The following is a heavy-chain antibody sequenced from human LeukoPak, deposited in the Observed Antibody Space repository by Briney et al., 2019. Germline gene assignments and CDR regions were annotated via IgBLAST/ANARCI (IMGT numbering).Heavy chain of an antibody. V-gene: IGHV4-59*01. CDR1: GGSISSYY. CDR3: AGSEINTYYYDSSGYYYVPAFDI. J-gene: IGHJ3*02. CDR2: IYYSGST. Sequence: PSETLSLTCTVSGGSISSYYWSWIRQPPGKGLEWIGYIYYSGSTNYNPSLKSRVTISVDTSKNQFSLKLSSVTAADTAVYYCAGSEINTYYYDSSGYYYVPAFDIWGQGTMVTVSS. D-gene: IGHD3-22*01.